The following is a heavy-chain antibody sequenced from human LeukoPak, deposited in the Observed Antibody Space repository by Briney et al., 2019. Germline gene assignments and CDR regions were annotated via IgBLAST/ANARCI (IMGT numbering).Heavy chain of an antibody. V-gene: IGHV3-23*01. Sequence: GGSLRLSCAASGFTFSSYAMSSVRQAPGKGLEWVSAISGSGGSTYYADSVKGRFTISRDNSKNTLYLQMNSLRAEDTGVYYCAKAHYDFWSGYWVFDYWGQGTLVTVSS. CDR3: AKAHYDFWSGYWVFDY. CDR1: GFTFSSYA. J-gene: IGHJ4*02. D-gene: IGHD3-3*01. CDR2: ISGSGGST.